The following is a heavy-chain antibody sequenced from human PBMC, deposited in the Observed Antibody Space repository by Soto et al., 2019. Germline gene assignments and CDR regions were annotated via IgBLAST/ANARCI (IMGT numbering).Heavy chain of an antibody. J-gene: IGHJ4*02. CDR1: GGSISSYY. CDR3: ARDLKFGQADY. V-gene: IGHV4-4*07. Sequence: SETLSLTCTVSGGSISSYYWTWIRQPSGKGLEWIGRIYTSGSTNYNPSLKSRVTMSVDTSKNQFSLKLSSETAADTAVYYCARDLKFGQADYWGQGSQVTVSS. CDR2: IYTSGST. D-gene: IGHD3-10*01.